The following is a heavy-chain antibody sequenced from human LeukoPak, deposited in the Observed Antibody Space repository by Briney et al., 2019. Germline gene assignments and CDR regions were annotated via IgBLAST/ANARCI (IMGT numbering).Heavy chain of an antibody. J-gene: IGHJ3*02. CDR3: AREILLLSQDAFDI. Sequence: PSETLSLTCTVFGGSISSYYWSWIRQPAGKGLEWIGRIYTSGGTNYNPSLKSRVTMSVDTSKNQFSLKLSSVTAADTAVYYCAREILLLSQDAFDIWGQGTMVTVSS. CDR2: IYTSGGT. V-gene: IGHV4-4*07. D-gene: IGHD2-15*01. CDR1: GGSISSYY.